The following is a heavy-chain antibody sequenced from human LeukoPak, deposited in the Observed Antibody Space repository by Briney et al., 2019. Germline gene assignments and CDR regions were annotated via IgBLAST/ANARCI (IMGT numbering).Heavy chain of an antibody. CDR1: GFTFSNYS. Sequence: GGSLRLSCAASGFTFSNYSMSWVRRAPGKGLEWVSSISGSDTSTYYADSVKGRFTISRDNSKNTLELQMNSLRAEDTAVYYCTKARSASSSSCYNYWGRGILVTVSS. CDR3: TKARSASSSSCYNY. J-gene: IGHJ4*02. V-gene: IGHV3-23*01. D-gene: IGHD2-2*02. CDR2: ISGSDTST.